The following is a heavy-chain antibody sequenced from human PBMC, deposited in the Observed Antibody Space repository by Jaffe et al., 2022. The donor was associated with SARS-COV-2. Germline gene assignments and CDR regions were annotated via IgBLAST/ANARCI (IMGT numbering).Heavy chain of an antibody. CDR3: ARGMLDIAADGAEGFDY. CDR2: IGTAGDT. CDR1: GFTFSSYD. D-gene: IGHD6-13*01. V-gene: IGHV3-13*01. J-gene: IGHJ4*02. Sequence: EVQLVESGGGLVQPGGSLRLSCAASGFTFSSYDMHWVRQATGKGLEWVSAIGTAGDTYYPGSVKGRFTISRENAKNSLYLQMNSLRAGDTAVYYCARGMLDIAADGAEGFDYWGQGTLVTVSS.